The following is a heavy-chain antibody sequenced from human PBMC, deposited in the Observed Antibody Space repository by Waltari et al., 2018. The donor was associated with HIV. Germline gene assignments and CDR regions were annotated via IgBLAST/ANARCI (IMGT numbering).Heavy chain of an antibody. J-gene: IGHJ4*02. D-gene: IGHD2-15*01. Sequence: QVQLQESGPRLVQPSETLSLPCTVSGGPITSHFVSWIRHSPGSGPERISSIYNNGNTNYSPSFRSRVTISLNTSKSQFFLKLRSGTAADTAVYYCAREAHCSGGTCYRPYWGQGALVTVSS. CDR3: AREAHCSGGTCYRPY. CDR2: IYNNGNT. CDR1: GGPITSHF. V-gene: IGHV4-59*11.